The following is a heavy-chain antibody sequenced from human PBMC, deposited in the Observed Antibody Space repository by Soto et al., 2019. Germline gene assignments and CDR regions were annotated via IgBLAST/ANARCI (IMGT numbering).Heavy chain of an antibody. CDR3: VKGGYHYFDY. J-gene: IGHJ4*02. CDR1: RFTFSNYG. CDR2: ISYDGSNK. D-gene: IGHD5-12*01. V-gene: IGHV3-30*18. Sequence: GGSLRLSCAASRFTFSNYGMHWVRQTPGKGLEWVAVISYDGSNKYYADSVKGRFTISRDNSKNTLYLQMNSLRAEDTAVYYCVKGGYHYFDYWGQGTMVTVSS.